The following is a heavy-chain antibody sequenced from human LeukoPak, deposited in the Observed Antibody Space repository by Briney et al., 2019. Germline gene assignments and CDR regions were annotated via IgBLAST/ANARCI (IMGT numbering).Heavy chain of an antibody. Sequence: SGGSLRLSCTTSGFTFKSYAMTWVRQAPGKGLEWVSSIRDSGDSTYYTDSVKGRFTISRDNSKSTLYLQMNLLRADDTALYYCARVRGYSYANEYHFEYWGQGTLVTVSS. CDR3: ARVRGYSYANEYHFEY. J-gene: IGHJ4*02. D-gene: IGHD5-18*01. V-gene: IGHV3-23*01. CDR2: IRDSGDST. CDR1: GFTFKSYA.